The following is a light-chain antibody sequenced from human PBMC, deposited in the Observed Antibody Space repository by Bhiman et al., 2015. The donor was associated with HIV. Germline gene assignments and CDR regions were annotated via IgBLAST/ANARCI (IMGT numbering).Light chain of an antibody. CDR3: SSYTSSSSLV. CDR1: TSNIGTYY. V-gene: IGLV2-14*03. CDR2: DVT. Sequence: QSVLTQPPSASGTPGQRVTISCSGSTSNIGTYYVSWYQQHPGKAPKLMIYDVTNRPSGVSNRFSGSKSGNTASLTISGLQAEDEADYYCSSYTSSSSLVFGTGTKVTVL. J-gene: IGLJ1*01.